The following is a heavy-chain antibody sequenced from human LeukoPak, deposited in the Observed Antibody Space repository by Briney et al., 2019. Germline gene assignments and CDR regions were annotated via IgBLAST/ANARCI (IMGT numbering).Heavy chain of an antibody. CDR2: ISWNSGSI. Sequence: SLRLSCAASGFTFDEYAMHWVRQAPGEGLEWVSGISWNSGSIGYADSVKGRFTISRDNAKNSLYLQMNSLRAEDTALYYCAKDMSIAVAGLVDYWGQGTLVTVSS. J-gene: IGHJ4*02. V-gene: IGHV3-9*01. CDR3: AKDMSIAVAGLVDY. D-gene: IGHD6-19*01. CDR1: GFTFDEYA.